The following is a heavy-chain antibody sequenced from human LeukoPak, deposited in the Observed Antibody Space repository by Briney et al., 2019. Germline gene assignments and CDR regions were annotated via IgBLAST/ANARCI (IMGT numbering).Heavy chain of an antibody. J-gene: IGHJ4*02. CDR2: ISSSSSYI. CDR3: AFSYYYDSSGQTMGY. Sequence: PGGSLRLSCAASGFTFSSYSMNWVRQAPGKGLEWVSSISSSSSYIYYADSVKGRFTISRDNAKNSLYLQMNSLRVEDTAVYYCAFSYYYDSSGQTMGYWGQGTLVTVSS. V-gene: IGHV3-21*01. D-gene: IGHD3-22*01. CDR1: GFTFSSYS.